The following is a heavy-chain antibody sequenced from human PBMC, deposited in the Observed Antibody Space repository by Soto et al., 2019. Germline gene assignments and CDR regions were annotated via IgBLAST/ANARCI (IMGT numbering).Heavy chain of an antibody. CDR3: ARDRGAGWYEIDN. Sequence: QVQIVQSGAGVKRPGTSVRVSCKASGYTFTSFALHWVRQAPGQRLEWLGWIHGATGNTQSSQNFQGRLTITRDTAASTAYMELGSLTPEDTAVYYCARDRGAGWYEIDNWGQGTLVTVSA. V-gene: IGHV1-3*01. CDR2: IHGATGNT. D-gene: IGHD6-19*01. CDR1: GYTFTSFA. J-gene: IGHJ4*02.